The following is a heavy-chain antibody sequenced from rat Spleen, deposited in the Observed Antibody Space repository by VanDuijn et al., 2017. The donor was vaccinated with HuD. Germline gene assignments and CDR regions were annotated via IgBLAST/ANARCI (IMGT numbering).Heavy chain of an antibody. CDR3: ARNRYRYNSGYVMDA. D-gene: IGHD1-5*01. V-gene: IGHV2-30*01. J-gene: IGHJ4*01. Sequence: QVQLKESGPGLVQPSQTLSLTCTVSGFSLIRYNVHWVRQPPGKGLEWMGVIWTGGSTHYNSALKSRLSISRDTSKSQVFLKRNRLQSEDTTTYYCARNRYRYNSGYVMDAWGQGASVTVSS. CDR1: GFSLIRYN. CDR2: IWTGGST.